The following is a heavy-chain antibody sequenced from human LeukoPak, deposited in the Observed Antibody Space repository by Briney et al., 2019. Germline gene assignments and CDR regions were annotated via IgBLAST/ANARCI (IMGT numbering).Heavy chain of an antibody. CDR1: GYTFTGYY. Sequence: ASVKVSCKASGYTFTGYYMHWVRQAPGQGLEWMGWINPNSGGTNYAQKFQGRVTMTRDTSISTAYMELRSLRSDDTAVYYCARVPRDGYNQYYFDYWGQGTLVTVSS. V-gene: IGHV1-2*02. CDR2: INPNSGGT. CDR3: ARVPRDGYNQYYFDY. J-gene: IGHJ4*02. D-gene: IGHD5-24*01.